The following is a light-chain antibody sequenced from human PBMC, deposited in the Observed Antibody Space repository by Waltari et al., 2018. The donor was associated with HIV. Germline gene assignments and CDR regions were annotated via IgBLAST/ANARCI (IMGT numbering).Light chain of an antibody. V-gene: IGLV2-14*03. CDR1: SSDVGGYQY. CDR3: SSYTSTTTLVV. CDR2: VFS. Sequence: QSALTQPASVSGSPGQSITISCTGTSSDVGGYQYVSWYQQHPGKAPKLMIFVFSKRPSGVSNRFSGSKSGNTASLTISGLQAEDEAHYFCSSYTSTTTLVVFGGGTKLTVL. J-gene: IGLJ3*02.